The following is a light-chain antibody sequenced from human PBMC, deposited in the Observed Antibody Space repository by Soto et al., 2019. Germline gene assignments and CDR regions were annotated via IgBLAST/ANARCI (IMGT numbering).Light chain of an antibody. CDR2: GVS. Sequence: EIVMTQSPDTLSLTPGEGATLSCRVSQSISSNLAWYQQKPGQAPRLLIYGVSSRATGVPARFSGSGSGTEFTLTINSLLSEDFGVYYCQQYKSWPTFGQGTKVDIK. CDR3: QQYKSWPT. CDR1: QSISSN. V-gene: IGKV3-15*01. J-gene: IGKJ1*01.